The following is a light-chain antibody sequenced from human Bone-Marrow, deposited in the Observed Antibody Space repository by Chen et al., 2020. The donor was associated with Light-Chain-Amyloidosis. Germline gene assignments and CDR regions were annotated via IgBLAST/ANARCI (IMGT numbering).Light chain of an antibody. V-gene: IGLV3-25*03. CDR3: QSADSSGTYEVI. J-gene: IGLJ2*01. CDR1: DLPTKY. Sequence: SYALTQSPAVPVPPGQTARHTCTGDDLPTKYAYWYQQKPGQAPVLVIHRDTERPSGISERFSGSSSGTTATLTISGVQAEDEADYHCQSADSSGTYEVIFGGGTKLTVL. CDR2: RDT.